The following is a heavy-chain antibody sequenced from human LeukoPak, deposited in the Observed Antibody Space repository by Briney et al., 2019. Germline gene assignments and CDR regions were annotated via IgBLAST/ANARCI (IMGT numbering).Heavy chain of an antibody. CDR3: AGDSAWNLHGGYLDH. Sequence: GGSLRLSCATSGFSFYNLAFHWVRQAPGKGLEWVSLISHDGNSRKYADSVKGRFIVSRDNSKNTLYLQMNSLRSEDTAVYYCAGDSAWNLHGGYLDHWGQGTLVSVSS. CDR2: ISHDGNSR. J-gene: IGHJ4*02. V-gene: IGHV3-30*04. CDR1: GFSFYNLA. D-gene: IGHD2-15*01.